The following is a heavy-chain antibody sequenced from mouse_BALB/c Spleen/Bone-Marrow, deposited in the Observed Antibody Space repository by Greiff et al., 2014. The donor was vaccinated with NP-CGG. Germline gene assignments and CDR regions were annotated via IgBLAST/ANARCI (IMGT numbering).Heavy chain of an antibody. V-gene: IGHV1S81*02. Sequence: VKLVESGAELVKPGASVKLSCKASGYTFTSYYMYWVKQRPGQGLEWIGEINPSNGGTNFNEKFKNKATLTVDKSSSTAYMQLSSLIFEDSAVYYCTRSNGSWFAYWGQGTLVTVSA. D-gene: IGHD1-1*02. CDR1: GYTFTSYY. J-gene: IGHJ3*01. CDR2: INPSNGGT. CDR3: TRSNGSWFAY.